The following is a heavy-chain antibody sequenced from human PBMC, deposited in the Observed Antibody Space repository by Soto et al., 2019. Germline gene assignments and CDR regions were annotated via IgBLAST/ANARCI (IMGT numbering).Heavy chain of an antibody. CDR2: LIPISGTT. V-gene: IGHV1-69*12. D-gene: IGHD3-22*01. J-gene: IGHJ1*01. CDR3: ARGPNGYYEKNGNYYAEYFQY. CDR1: GGTFSNYA. Sequence: QVQLVQSGAEVKKPGSSVKVSCKASGGTFSNYAIAWVRQAPGQGLEWMGGLIPISGTTNYAQKFQARVMITADESTGTDYMALRRLRSEDTAVYYCARGPNGYYEKNGNYYAEYFQYWDRGTLV.